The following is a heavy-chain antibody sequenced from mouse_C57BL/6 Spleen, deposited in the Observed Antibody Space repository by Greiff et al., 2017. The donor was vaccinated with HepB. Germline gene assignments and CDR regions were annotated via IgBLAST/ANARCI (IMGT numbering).Heavy chain of an antibody. CDR3: ARPPTVVATKYFDV. Sequence: QVQLKQSGAELARPGASVKLSCKASGYTFTSYGISWVKQRTGQGLEWIGEIYPRSGNTYYNEKFKGKATLTADKSSSTAYMELRSLTSEDSAVYFCARPPTVVATKYFDVWGTGTTVTVSS. CDR2: IYPRSGNT. J-gene: IGHJ1*03. CDR1: GYTFTSYG. V-gene: IGHV1-81*01. D-gene: IGHD1-1*01.